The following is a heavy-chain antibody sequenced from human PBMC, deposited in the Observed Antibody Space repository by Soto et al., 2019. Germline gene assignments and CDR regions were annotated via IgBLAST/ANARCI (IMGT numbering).Heavy chain of an antibody. CDR3: ARQGIAMAAAN. CDR1: GYTLTELS. J-gene: IGHJ4*02. V-gene: IGHV1-24*01. CDR2: FDPEDGET. Sequence: ASVKVSCKVSGYTLTELSMHWVRQAPGKGLEWMGGFDPEDGETIYAQKFQGQVTISADTSISTAYLQWSSLKASDTAMYYCARQGIAMAAANWGQGTLVTVSS. D-gene: IGHD6-19*01.